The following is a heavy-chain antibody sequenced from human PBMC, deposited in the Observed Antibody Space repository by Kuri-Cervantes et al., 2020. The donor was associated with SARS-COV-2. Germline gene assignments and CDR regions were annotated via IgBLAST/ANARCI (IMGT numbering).Heavy chain of an antibody. J-gene: IGHJ3*02. CDR3: ARDGRYCSGGSCYSVIAFDI. CDR1: GGSISSYY. D-gene: IGHD2-15*01. CDR2: IYYSGST. V-gene: IGHV4-59*01. Sequence: SETLSLTCTVSGGSISSYYWSWIRQPPGKGLEWIGYIYYSGSTDYSPSLKSRVTISVDTSKNQFSLKLSSVTAADTAVYYCARDGRYCSGGSCYSVIAFDIWGQGTMVTVSS.